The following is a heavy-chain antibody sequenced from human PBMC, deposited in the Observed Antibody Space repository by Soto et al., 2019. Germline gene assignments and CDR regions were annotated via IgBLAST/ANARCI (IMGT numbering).Heavy chain of an antibody. CDR2: ISGSGGST. V-gene: IGHV3-23*01. D-gene: IGHD2-21*01. Sequence: EVQLLESGGGLVQTGGSLRLSCAASGFTFSSYAMSWVRQAPGKGLEWVSAISGSGGSTYYADSVKGRFTISRDNPKNSRYLQMTSLRAEDTAVYSWAKSMKFWWLLGPEDVWGQGTTVTVSS. CDR1: GFTFSSYA. J-gene: IGHJ6*02. CDR3: AKSMKFWWLLGPEDV.